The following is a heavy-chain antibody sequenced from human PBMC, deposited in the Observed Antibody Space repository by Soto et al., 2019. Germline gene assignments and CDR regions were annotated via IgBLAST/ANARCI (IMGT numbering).Heavy chain of an antibody. CDR3: AKGRYCSGGSCPNWFGP. J-gene: IGHJ5*02. V-gene: IGHV3-9*01. CDR1: GFTFDDYA. D-gene: IGHD2-15*01. Sequence: EVQLVESGGGLVQPGRSLRLSCAASGFTFDDYAMHWVRQAPGKGLEWVSGISWNSGSIGYADSVKGRFTISSDNAKNSLYLQMNSLRAEDTALYYCAKGRYCSGGSCPNWFGPWGQGTLVTLSS. CDR2: ISWNSGSI.